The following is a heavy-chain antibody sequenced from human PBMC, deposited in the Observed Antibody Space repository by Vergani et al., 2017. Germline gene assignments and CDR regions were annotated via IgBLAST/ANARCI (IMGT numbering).Heavy chain of an antibody. D-gene: IGHD6-19*01. V-gene: IGHV3-21*01. CDR1: GFTFSSYS. J-gene: IGHJ4*02. CDR2: ISSSSSYI. Sequence: EVQLVETGGGLIQPGGSLRLSCAASGFTFSSYSMNWVRQAPGKGLEWVSSISSSSSYIYYADSVKGRFTISRDNSKNTLYLQMNSLRAEDTAVYYCRGVAGTGRDYWGQGTLVTVSS. CDR3: RGVAGTGRDY.